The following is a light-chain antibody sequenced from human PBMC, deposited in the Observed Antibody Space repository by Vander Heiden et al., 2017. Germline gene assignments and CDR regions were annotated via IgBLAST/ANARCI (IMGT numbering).Light chain of an antibody. CDR1: SSNIGSNT. V-gene: IGLV1-44*01. Sequence: QSVLTQPPSASGTPGQRVTISCSGSSSNIGSNTVNWYQHLPGTAPKLLIYSNKQRPSGVPDRFSGSQSGTSASLAISGLQSEDEADYYCAAWDDSLNGQVFGGGTKLTVL. CDR3: AAWDDSLNGQV. J-gene: IGLJ2*01. CDR2: SNK.